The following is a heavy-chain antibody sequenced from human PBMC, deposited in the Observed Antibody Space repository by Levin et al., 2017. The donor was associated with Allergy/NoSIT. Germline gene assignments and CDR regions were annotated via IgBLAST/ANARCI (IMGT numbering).Heavy chain of an antibody. CDR1: GASTGSGGFY. V-gene: IGHV4-39*01. CDR3: ARRFPASRSCDFDY. Sequence: SETLSLTCTVSGASTGSGGFYWGWIRQPPGKGLEWIASIYYSGATYYNPSLKTRVTTSADTSKNQFSLKLTSVTAADTAVYYCARRFPASRSCDFDYWGQGTLVTVSS. CDR2: IYYSGAT. D-gene: IGHD2-15*01. J-gene: IGHJ4*02.